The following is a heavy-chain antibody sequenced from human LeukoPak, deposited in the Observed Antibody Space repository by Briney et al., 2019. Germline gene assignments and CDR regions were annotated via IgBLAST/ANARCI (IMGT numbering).Heavy chain of an antibody. D-gene: IGHD3-16*01. J-gene: IGHJ4*02. CDR2: IYHSGST. Sequence: KPSETLSLTCAVSGYSISSGYYWGWIRQPPGKGLEWIGSIYHSGSTYYNPSLKSRVTISVDTSKNQFSPKLSSVTAADTAVYYCARHDYSSVGTDHFDYWGQGTLVTVSS. CDR3: ARHDYSSVGTDHFDY. V-gene: IGHV4-38-2*01. CDR1: GYSISSGYY.